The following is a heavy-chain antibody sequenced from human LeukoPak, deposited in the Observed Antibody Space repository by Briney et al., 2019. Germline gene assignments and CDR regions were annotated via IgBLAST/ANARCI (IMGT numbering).Heavy chain of an antibody. CDR1: GFTFSSYW. V-gene: IGHV3-74*01. J-gene: IGHJ4*02. CDR3: ATWIQLWSDLDY. Sequence: GGSLRLSCAASGFTFSSYWMHWVRQAPGKGLVWVSRINSDGSSTSYADSVKGRFTISRDNAKNTLYLQMNSLRAEDTAVYYCATWIQLWSDLDYWGQGTLVTVSS. D-gene: IGHD5-18*01. CDR2: INSDGSST.